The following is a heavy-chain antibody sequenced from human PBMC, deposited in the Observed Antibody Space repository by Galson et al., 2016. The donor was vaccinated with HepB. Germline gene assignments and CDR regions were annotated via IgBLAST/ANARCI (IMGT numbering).Heavy chain of an antibody. CDR3: AKDKDFRGYSHGYDPTPFDY. Sequence: SLRLSCAASGFTFSSYGMHWVRQAPGKGLEWVALISYDGSNKYYADSVKGRFTISRDNSKNTLYLQMNSLRAEDTTAYYCAKDKDFRGYSHGYDPTPFDYWGQGTLVTVSS. CDR1: GFTFSSYG. V-gene: IGHV3-30*18. CDR2: ISYDGSNK. D-gene: IGHD5-18*01. J-gene: IGHJ4*02.